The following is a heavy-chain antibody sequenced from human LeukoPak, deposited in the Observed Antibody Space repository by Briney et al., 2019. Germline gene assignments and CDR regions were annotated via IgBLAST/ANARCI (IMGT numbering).Heavy chain of an antibody. Sequence: GGSLRLSCAASGFTLSSPWMHWVRQAPGKGLEWVSRIDSAGSSTSYVDSVQGRFTISRGNSKNTVHLQMNGLRAGDTAVYYCARTIPFYYGMDVWGQGTTVIVSS. J-gene: IGHJ6*02. CDR2: IDSAGSST. D-gene: IGHD2-2*02. CDR1: GFTLSSPW. V-gene: IGHV3-74*01. CDR3: ARTIPFYYGMDV.